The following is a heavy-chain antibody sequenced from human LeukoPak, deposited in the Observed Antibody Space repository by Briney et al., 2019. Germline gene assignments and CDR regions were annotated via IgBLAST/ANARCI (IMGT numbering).Heavy chain of an antibody. V-gene: IGHV3-30-3*01. D-gene: IGHD1-26*01. Sequence: GGSLRLSCTATRFTFSGYAMHWVRQAPGTGLEWVAFISYDGSNKYYADSVKGRFTISRDNSKNTLYLQMNSLRAEDTAVYYCAGDRATSYFDYWGQGALVTISS. CDR1: RFTFSGYA. CDR2: ISYDGSNK. CDR3: AGDRATSYFDY. J-gene: IGHJ4*02.